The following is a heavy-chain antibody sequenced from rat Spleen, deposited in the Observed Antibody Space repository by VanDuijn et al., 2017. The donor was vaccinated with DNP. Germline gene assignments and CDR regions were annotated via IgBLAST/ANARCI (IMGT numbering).Heavy chain of an antibody. D-gene: IGHD1-9*01. J-gene: IGHJ2*01. V-gene: IGHV2-30*01. CDR2: IWTGGST. CDR1: GFSLTSLP. CDR3: ARSYYGYKAYFDY. Sequence: QVQLQESGPGLVQPSQTLSLACTVSGFSLTSLPVHWVRQSSGKGLEWMGVIWTGGSTEYNSALKSRLSISRDTSKSQVFLKMNSLQTEDTATYYCARSYYGYKAYFDYWGQGVMVTVSS.